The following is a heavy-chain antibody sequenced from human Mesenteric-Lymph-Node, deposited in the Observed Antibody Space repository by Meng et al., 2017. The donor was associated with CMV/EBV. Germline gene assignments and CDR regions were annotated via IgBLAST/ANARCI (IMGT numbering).Heavy chain of an antibody. Sequence: GESLKISCAASGFTVSSNYMSWVRPAPGKGLEWVSVIYSGGSTYYADSVKGRFTISRDNSKNTLYLQMNSLRAEATAVDYCARDIGRSSSWGYFDYWGQGTLVTVSS. J-gene: IGHJ4*02. CDR2: IYSGGST. CDR1: GFTVSSNY. D-gene: IGHD6-13*01. V-gene: IGHV3-53*01. CDR3: ARDIGRSSSWGYFDY.